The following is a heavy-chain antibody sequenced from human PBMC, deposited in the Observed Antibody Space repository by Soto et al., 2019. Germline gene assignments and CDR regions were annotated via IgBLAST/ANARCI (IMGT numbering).Heavy chain of an antibody. CDR2: INPNSGYT. CDR1: GYTFTGYL. CDR3: TAETARFEY. V-gene: IGHV1-2*02. J-gene: IGHJ4*02. Sequence: GASVKVSCKASGYTFTGYLIHWVRQAPGQGLEWMGCINPNSGYTVYAQKFQGRVTMTGDTSITTAYMDLSSLISDDTAVYYCTAETARFEYWGLGTLVTVSS. D-gene: IGHD2-21*02.